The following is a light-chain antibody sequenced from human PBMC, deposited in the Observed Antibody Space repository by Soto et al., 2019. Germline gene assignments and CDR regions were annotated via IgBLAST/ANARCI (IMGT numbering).Light chain of an antibody. J-gene: IGLJ7*01. Sequence: QLVLTKSPSAYASLGASVKLTCTLSSGHSSYGIAWHQQQPEKGPRYLMKLNSDGSHSKGDGIPDRFSGSSSGAERYLTIASLHSEDEADYYCQTWGTGIQVFGGGTQLTVL. CDR2: LNSDGSH. CDR3: QTWGTGIQV. V-gene: IGLV4-69*01. CDR1: SGHSSYG.